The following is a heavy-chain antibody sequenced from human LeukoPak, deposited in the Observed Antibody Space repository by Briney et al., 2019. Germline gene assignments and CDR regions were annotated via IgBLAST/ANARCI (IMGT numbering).Heavy chain of an antibody. Sequence: ASVKVSCKASGYTFTSYGISWVRQAPGQGLEWMGWISAYNGNTNYAQKLQGRVTMTTDTSTSTAYMELRSLRSDDTAVYYCARVVLAQRHDYSNARGSDYWGQGTLVTVSS. CDR2: ISAYNGNT. V-gene: IGHV1-18*01. D-gene: IGHD4-11*01. J-gene: IGHJ4*02. CDR3: ARVVLAQRHDYSNARGSDY. CDR1: GYTFTSYG.